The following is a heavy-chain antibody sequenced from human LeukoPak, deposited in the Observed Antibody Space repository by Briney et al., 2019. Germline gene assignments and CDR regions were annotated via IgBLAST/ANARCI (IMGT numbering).Heavy chain of an antibody. D-gene: IGHD3-22*01. CDR3: ARDSRITMIVVRAFDI. CDR1: AYSISSGYY. Sequence: PSETLSLTCTVSAYSISSGYYWGWIRQPPGKGLEWIGSIYHSGSTYYNASLKSRVTISVDTSKNQFSLKLSSVTAADTAVYYCARDSRITMIVVRAFDIWGQGTMVTVSS. V-gene: IGHV4-38-2*02. J-gene: IGHJ3*02. CDR2: IYHSGST.